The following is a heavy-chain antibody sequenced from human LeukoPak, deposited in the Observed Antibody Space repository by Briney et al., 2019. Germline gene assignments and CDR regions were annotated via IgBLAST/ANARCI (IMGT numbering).Heavy chain of an antibody. CDR1: GDPISGSSNYK. CDR3: AREAGSVFDY. V-gene: IGHV4-61*01. Sequence: SETLSLTCTVSGDPISGSSNYKWSWIRQPPGKGLEWIGYIYYSGSTNYNPSLKSRVTISVDTSKNQLSLKLTSVTAADTAVYYCAREAGSVFDYWGQGTLVTVSS. J-gene: IGHJ4*02. CDR2: IYYSGST. D-gene: IGHD1-26*01.